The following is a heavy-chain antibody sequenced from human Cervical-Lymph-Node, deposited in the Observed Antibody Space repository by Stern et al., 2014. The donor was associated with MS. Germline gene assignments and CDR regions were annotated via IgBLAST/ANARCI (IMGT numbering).Heavy chain of an antibody. V-gene: IGHV4-39*01. CDR1: GGSISSIPYY. CDR2: VYYTGST. Sequence: QVQLQESGPGLVKPSETLSLTCIVSGGSISSIPYYWGWIRQPPGKGLEWIGSVYYTGSTDYNPSLKRRVTLSVDTSKNQFFLKLSSLTAADTAVYYCARGGSVVLSYFDSWGQGTLVTVSS. J-gene: IGHJ4*02. CDR3: ARGGSVVLSYFDS. D-gene: IGHD2-15*01.